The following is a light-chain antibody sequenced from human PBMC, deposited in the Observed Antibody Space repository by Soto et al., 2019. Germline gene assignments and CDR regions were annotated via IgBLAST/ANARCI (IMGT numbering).Light chain of an antibody. Sequence: EILLTQSPGTLSLSPGERATLSCRASQIVSSSYLSWYQLKPCQAPRILIYGASSRATVIPDRFSGSGSGTDFTLTISRLEPEDFAVYYCQQYGYSFRAFGQGTKVEL. CDR3: QQYGYSFRA. CDR2: GAS. CDR1: QIVSSSY. V-gene: IGKV3-20*01. J-gene: IGKJ1*01.